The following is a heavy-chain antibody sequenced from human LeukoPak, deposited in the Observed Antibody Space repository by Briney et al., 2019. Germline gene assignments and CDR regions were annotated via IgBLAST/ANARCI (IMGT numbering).Heavy chain of an antibody. CDR1: GGSISSYY. CDR2: IYTSGST. Sequence: SETLFLTCTVSGGSISSYYWSWIRQPAGKGLEWIGRIYTSGSTNYNPSLKSRVTMSVDTSKNQFSLKLSSVTAADTAVYYCARDYCSGGSCSSDYWGQGTLVTVSS. CDR3: ARDYCSGGSCSSDY. V-gene: IGHV4-4*07. J-gene: IGHJ4*02. D-gene: IGHD2-15*01.